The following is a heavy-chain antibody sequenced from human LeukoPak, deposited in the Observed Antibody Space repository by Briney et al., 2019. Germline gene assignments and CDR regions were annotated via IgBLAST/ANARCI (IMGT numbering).Heavy chain of an antibody. Sequence: ASVKVSCNASGYSITSYGCNWVRQPPGQGLEWMGWISYYNGNTNYAQKLQGSVTMTTDTSTSTAYMELWSLSSDTTAVYYCASLYSSSSSPGGYYYYMDVWGKGTTVTVSS. CDR3: ASLYSSSSSPGGYYYYMDV. CDR2: ISYYNGNT. V-gene: IGHV1-18*01. J-gene: IGHJ6*03. CDR1: GYSITSYG. D-gene: IGHD6-6*01.